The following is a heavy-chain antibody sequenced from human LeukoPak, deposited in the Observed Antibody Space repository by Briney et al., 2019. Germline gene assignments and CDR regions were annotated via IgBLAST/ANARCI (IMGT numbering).Heavy chain of an antibody. CDR3: ARDSPPAYCSGGSCYFDY. J-gene: IGHJ4*02. Sequence: SETLSLTCTVSGGSISSYYWSWIRQPAGKGLEWIGRIYTSGSTDYNPSLKSRVTISRDTSKNEFSLKLSSVTAADTAVYYCARDSPPAYCSGGSCYFDYWGQGTLVTVSS. D-gene: IGHD2-15*01. CDR2: IYTSGST. CDR1: GGSISSYY. V-gene: IGHV4-4*07.